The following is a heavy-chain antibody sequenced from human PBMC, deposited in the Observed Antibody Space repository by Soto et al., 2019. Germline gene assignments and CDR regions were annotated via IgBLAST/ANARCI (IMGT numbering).Heavy chain of an antibody. D-gene: IGHD7-27*01. Sequence: SETLSLTCAVYGGSFSGYYWSWIRQPPGKGLEWIGEINHSGSTNYNPSLKSRVTISVDTSKNQFSLKLSSVTAADTAVYYCARVLTGDAFDIWGQGTMVTVSS. CDR2: INHSGST. CDR3: ARVLTGDAFDI. V-gene: IGHV4-34*01. CDR1: GGSFSGYY. J-gene: IGHJ3*02.